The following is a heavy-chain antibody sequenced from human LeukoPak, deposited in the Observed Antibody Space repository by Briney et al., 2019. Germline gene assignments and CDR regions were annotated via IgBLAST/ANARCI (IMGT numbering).Heavy chain of an antibody. D-gene: IGHD5-18*01. V-gene: IGHV3-23*01. CDR1: GFTFSNYA. CDR3: AKDYRSYGTPNFDY. J-gene: IGHJ4*02. Sequence: GGSLRLSCAASGFTFSNYAMSWVRQAPGKGLEWVSTIILSGTSTNYADSVKGRFTISRDNSKKTLYLQMNSLRAEDTAVYYCAKDYRSYGTPNFDYWGQGTLVTVSS. CDR2: IILSGTST.